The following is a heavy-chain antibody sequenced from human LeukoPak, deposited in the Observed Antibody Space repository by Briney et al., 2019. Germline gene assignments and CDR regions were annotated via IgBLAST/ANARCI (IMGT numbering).Heavy chain of an antibody. CDR3: ARVGCSSTSCYARSDAFDI. D-gene: IGHD2-2*01. J-gene: IGHJ3*02. Sequence: SETLSLTCTVSCGSISSYYWSWLRQPPGKGLEWIGYIYYSGSTTYNPSLKSRVTISVDTSKNQFSLKLSSVTAADTSVYYCARVGCSSTSCYARSDAFDIWGQGTMVTVSS. V-gene: IGHV4-59*01. CDR2: IYYSGST. CDR1: CGSISSYY.